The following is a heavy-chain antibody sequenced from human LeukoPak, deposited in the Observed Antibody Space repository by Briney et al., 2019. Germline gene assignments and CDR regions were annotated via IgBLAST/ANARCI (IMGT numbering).Heavy chain of an antibody. Sequence: PGGSLRLSCAASGFTSSNAWMSWVRQAPGKGLEWVGHIKSATDGATTHDAAPVKGRFTISRDDSKHTLYRQMHSVKTEDTAVYYCMTDGETWWGQETLVTVSS. CDR2: IKSATDGATT. V-gene: IGHV3-15*01. J-gene: IGHJ4*02. CDR3: MTDGETW. CDR1: GFTSSNAW. D-gene: IGHD7-27*01.